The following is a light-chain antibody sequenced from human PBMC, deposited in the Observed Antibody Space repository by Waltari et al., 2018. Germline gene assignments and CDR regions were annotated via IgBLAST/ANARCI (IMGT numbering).Light chain of an antibody. Sequence: DIVMTQSPDSLAVSLGERATINCKSNQSVLYSSNNKNYLAWYQQKPGQPPKLLIFWASTRESGVPDRFGGSGSGTDFTLTISSLQAEDVAVYYCQQYYSTLPYTFGQGTKLEIK. J-gene: IGKJ2*01. CDR3: QQYYSTLPYT. CDR1: QSVLYSSNNKNY. CDR2: WAS. V-gene: IGKV4-1*01.